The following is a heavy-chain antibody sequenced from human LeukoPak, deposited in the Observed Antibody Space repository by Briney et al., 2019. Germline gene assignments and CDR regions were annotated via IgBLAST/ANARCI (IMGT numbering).Heavy chain of an antibody. D-gene: IGHD1-26*01. J-gene: IGHJ5*02. V-gene: IGHV3-66*02. CDR2: IYSDGSDGNT. CDR3: ARDVGFNWFKT. CDR1: GFIVSENY. Sequence: GGSLRLSCAASGFIVSENYMNWVRQAPGKGLEWVSVIYSDGSDGNTYYADSVKGLFTISRDNSENTVYLQMNSPRPEDTAGYYWARDVGFNWFKTWGQGTLVTVSP.